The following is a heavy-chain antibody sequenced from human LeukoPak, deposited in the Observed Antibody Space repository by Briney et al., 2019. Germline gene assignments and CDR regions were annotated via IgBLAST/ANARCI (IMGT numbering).Heavy chain of an antibody. CDR3: ARVIGGGNLWALYFDY. V-gene: IGHV4-34*01. CDR2: INHSGST. CDR1: GGSFSGYY. Sequence: SETLSLTCAVYGGSFSGYYWSWIRQPPGKGLEWIGEINHSGSTNYNPSLKSRVTISVDTSKNQFSLKLSSVTAADTAVYYCARVIGGGNLWALYFDYWGQGTLVTVSS. D-gene: IGHD4-23*01. J-gene: IGHJ4*02.